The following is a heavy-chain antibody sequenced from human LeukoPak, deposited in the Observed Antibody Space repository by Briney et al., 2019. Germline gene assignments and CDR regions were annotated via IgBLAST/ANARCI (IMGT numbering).Heavy chain of an antibody. CDR3: ARDYWYYYDSSGYYYDY. J-gene: IGHJ4*02. V-gene: IGHV3-21*01. Sequence: PGGSLRLSCAASGFTFSSYSMNWVRQAPGKGLEWVSSISSSSSCIYYADSVKGRFTISRDNAKNSLYLQMNSLRAEDTAVYYCARDYWYYYDSSGYYYDYWGQGTLVAVSS. D-gene: IGHD3-22*01. CDR2: ISSSSSCI. CDR1: GFTFSSYS.